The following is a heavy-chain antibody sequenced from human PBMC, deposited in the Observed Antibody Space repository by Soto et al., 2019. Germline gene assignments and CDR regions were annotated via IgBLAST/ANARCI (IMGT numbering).Heavy chain of an antibody. Sequence: QVQLVESGGGVVQPGRSLRLSCAASGFTFSSYGMHWVRQAPGKGLEWVAVIWYDGSNKYYADSVKGRFTISRDNSKNTLYLQMNSLRAEDTAVYYCARVGYPSSSWYFGYYYYGMDVWGQGTTVTVSS. J-gene: IGHJ6*02. CDR3: ARVGYPSSSWYFGYYYYGMDV. CDR1: GFTFSSYG. CDR2: IWYDGSNK. D-gene: IGHD6-13*01. V-gene: IGHV3-33*01.